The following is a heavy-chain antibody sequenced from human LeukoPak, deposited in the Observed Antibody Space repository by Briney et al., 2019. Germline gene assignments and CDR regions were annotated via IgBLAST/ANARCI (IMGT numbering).Heavy chain of an antibody. CDR2: ISGSGGST. CDR1: GFTFSSYA. CDR3: ATDPAGMSAFDI. V-gene: IGHV3-23*01. J-gene: IGHJ3*02. Sequence: PGGSLRLSCAASGFTFSSYAMSWVRQAPGKGLEWVSAISGSGGSTYYADSVKGRFTISRDNSKNTLYLQMNSLRAEDTAVYYCATDPAGMSAFDIWGQGTMVTVSS.